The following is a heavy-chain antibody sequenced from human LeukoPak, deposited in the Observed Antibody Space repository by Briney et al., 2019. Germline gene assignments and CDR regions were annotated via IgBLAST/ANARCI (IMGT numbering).Heavy chain of an antibody. CDR3: AKSLLTTATGTGRAFDI. D-gene: IGHD1-1*01. Sequence: GGSLRLSCEAAGFSFRDYPMGWVRRASGKRLEWISGISAGADVIFYADPVKGRFTISRDNSKNTLYLQMNSLRAEDSAEYYCAKSLLTTATGTGRAFDIWGQGTMVTVSA. CDR2: ISAGADVI. V-gene: IGHV3-23*01. CDR1: GFSFRDYP. J-gene: IGHJ3*02.